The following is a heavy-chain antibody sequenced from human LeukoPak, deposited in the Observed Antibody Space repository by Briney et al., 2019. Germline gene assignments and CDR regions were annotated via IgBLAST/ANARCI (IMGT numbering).Heavy chain of an antibody. CDR2: IYYSGST. V-gene: IGHV4-59*01. D-gene: IGHD3-22*01. CDR1: GGSISSYY. Sequence: SETLSLTCTVSGGSISSYYGRWIRQPPGKGLEWIGYIYYSGSTKYNPSLKCRVTISVDTYINQFSLKLSSVTVADTAVYYCARENGDSSVCFDFWGQGTLVTVSS. J-gene: IGHJ4*02. CDR3: ARENGDSSVCFDF.